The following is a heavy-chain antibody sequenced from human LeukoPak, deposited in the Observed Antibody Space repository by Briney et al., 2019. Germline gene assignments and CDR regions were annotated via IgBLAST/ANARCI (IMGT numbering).Heavy chain of an antibody. CDR3: ARRAIVGYCSSTSCSYYFDY. V-gene: IGHV5-51*01. J-gene: IGHJ4*02. CDR1: GYSFTSYW. D-gene: IGHD2-2*01. Sequence: GESLKISCKGSGYSFTSYWIGWVRQMPGKGLEWMGIIYPGDSDTRYSPSFQGQVTISADKSISTAYLQWSSLKASDTAMYYCARRAIVGYCSSTSCSYYFDYWGREPWSPSPQ. CDR2: IYPGDSDT.